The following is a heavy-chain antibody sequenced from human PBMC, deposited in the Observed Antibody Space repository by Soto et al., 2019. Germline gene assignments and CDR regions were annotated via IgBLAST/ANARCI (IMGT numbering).Heavy chain of an antibody. CDR2: ISSSSSYI. D-gene: IGHD3-10*01. J-gene: IGHJ4*02. V-gene: IGHV3-21*01. Sequence: GGFLRLSCAASGFTFSSYSMNWVRQAPGKGLEWVSSISSSSSYIYYADSVKGRFTISRDNAKNSLYLQMNSLRAEDTAVYYCARAFPDPGFDYWGQGTLVTVSS. CDR1: GFTFSSYS. CDR3: ARAFPDPGFDY.